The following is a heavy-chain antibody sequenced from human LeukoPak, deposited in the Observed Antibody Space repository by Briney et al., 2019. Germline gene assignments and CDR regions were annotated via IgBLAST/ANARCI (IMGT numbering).Heavy chain of an antibody. V-gene: IGHV3-74*01. D-gene: IGHD5/OR15-5a*01. CDR2: ISDGGSIK. J-gene: IGHJ4*02. CDR1: GFTVSRDC. Sequence: GGSLRLSCAASGFTVSRDCMHWVRQAPGKGLVWVSLISDGGSIKTYADSVQGRFTISRDNAKNTVFLQMNSLRAEDTAVYFCIRRYQEYNVYDRHLVFWGEGILVTVS. CDR3: IRRYQEYNVYDRHLVF.